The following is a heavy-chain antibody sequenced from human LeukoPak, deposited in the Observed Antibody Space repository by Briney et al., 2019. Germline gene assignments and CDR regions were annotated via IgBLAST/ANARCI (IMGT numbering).Heavy chain of an antibody. V-gene: IGHV1-18*01. D-gene: IGHD2-8*01. J-gene: IGHJ5*02. CDR3: ERVLSKDCTSRFCHPLREPENWFDP. CDR1: GYTFTTHG. CDR2: ISPYNGHT. Sequence: ASVKVSCKASGYTFTTHGIRWVRQAPGQGLEWMGWISPYNGHTKYAQNLQGRVTLTTDTSTNIAYMELRGLRFADTAVYYRERVLSKDCTSRFCHPLREPENWFDPLGQGTLVSVSS.